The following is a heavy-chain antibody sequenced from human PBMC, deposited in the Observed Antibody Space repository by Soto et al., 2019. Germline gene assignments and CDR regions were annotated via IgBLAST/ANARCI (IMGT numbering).Heavy chain of an antibody. CDR1: GFTFSSYW. J-gene: IGHJ6*02. CDR2: INSDGSST. D-gene: IGHD5-12*01. Sequence: EVQLVESGGGLVQPGGSLRLSCAASGFTFSSYWMHWVRQAPGKGLVWVSRINSDGSSTSYADSVKGRFTISRDNAKNPLYLQMNSLRAEDTAVYYCASGPGSRYYYYGMDVWGQGTTVTVSS. V-gene: IGHV3-74*01. CDR3: ASGPGSRYYYYGMDV.